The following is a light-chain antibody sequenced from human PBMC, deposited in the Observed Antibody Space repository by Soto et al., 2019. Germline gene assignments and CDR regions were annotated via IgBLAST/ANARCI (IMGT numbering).Light chain of an antibody. CDR1: SSDVGGYNY. CDR3: SSCAGRNKKV. Sequence: QSALTQPPSASGSPGKSVTISCTGTSSDVGGYNYVSWYQQHPGKAPKLMIYEVTKRPSGVPDRFSGSKSGNTASLTVSGPKAEDEADYYCSSCAGRNKKVFARGTKLTVL. CDR2: EVT. J-gene: IGLJ3*02. V-gene: IGLV2-8*01.